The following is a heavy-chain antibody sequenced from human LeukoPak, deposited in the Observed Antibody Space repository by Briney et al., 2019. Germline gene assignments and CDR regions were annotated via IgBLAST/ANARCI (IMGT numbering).Heavy chain of an antibody. J-gene: IGHJ4*02. Sequence: SETLSLTCSVSGGSINSGDYYWSWIRQPPGKGLEWIGYIYYSGSTYYNPSLKSRLTISVDTSKNQFSLKLSSVTAADTAVYYCASAPEGILTGYPLYFDYWGQGTLVTVSS. CDR3: ASAPEGILTGYPLYFDY. CDR2: IYYSGST. V-gene: IGHV4-30-4*01. CDR1: GGSINSGDYY. D-gene: IGHD3-9*01.